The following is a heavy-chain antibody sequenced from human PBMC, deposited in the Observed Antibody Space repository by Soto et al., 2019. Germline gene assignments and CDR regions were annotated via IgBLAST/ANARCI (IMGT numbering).Heavy chain of an antibody. D-gene: IGHD2-15*01. Sequence: PSETLSLTCTVSGGSISSSSYYWGWIRQPPGKGLEWIGSIYYSGSTYYNPSLKSRVTISVDTSKNQFSLKLSSVTAADTAVYYCARGCSGGSCYFTLGMDVWGQGTTVT. CDR2: IYYSGST. V-gene: IGHV4-39*01. J-gene: IGHJ6*02. CDR1: GGSISSSSYY. CDR3: ARGCSGGSCYFTLGMDV.